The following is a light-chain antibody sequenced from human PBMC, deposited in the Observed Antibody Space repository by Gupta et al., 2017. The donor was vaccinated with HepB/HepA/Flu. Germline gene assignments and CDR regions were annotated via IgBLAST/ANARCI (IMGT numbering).Light chain of an antibody. CDR2: EAS. V-gene: IGKV1-5*03. Sequence: DIQMTQSPSTLSASVGDRVTITCRASQSIGTWMAWYQQRPGKAPKLIIYEASNVYSGVPSRFSGSGYGTEFTLTSSRRQDDDCAHYYGQQDKTYCIFAQGTELEIK. CDR3: QQDKTYCI. CDR1: QSIGTW. J-gene: IGKJ2*02.